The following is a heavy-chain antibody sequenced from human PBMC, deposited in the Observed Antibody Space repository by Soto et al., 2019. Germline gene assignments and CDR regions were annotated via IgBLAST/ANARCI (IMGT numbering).Heavy chain of an antibody. V-gene: IGHV1-18*01. CDR2: ISAYNGNT. D-gene: IGHD5-12*01. J-gene: IGHJ6*03. CDR1: GYTFTSYG. CDR3: ASSNSGYDFPSYMDV. Sequence: GASVKVSCKASGYTFTSYGISWVRQAPGQGLEWMGWISAYNGNTDYAQKLQGRVTMTTDTSTSTAYMELRSLRSDDTAVYYCASSNSGYDFPSYMDVWGKGTTVTVSS.